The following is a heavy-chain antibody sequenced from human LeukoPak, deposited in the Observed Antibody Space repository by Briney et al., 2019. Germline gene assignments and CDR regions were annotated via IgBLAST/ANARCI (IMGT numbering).Heavy chain of an antibody. CDR3: ATVGDHYHWYLDL. CDR1: GFTFSSYA. V-gene: IGHV3-23*01. Sequence: GGSLRLSCAASGFTFSSYAMSWVRQAPGKGLEWVSAISGSGGSTYYADSVKGRFTVSRDDSKNTLYLQMNSLRADDTAMYYCATVGDHYHWYLDLWGRGTLASVSS. CDR2: ISGSGGST. J-gene: IGHJ2*01. D-gene: IGHD3-10*01.